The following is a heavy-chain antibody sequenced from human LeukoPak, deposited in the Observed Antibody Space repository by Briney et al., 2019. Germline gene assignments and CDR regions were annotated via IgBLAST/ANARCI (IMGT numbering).Heavy chain of an antibody. D-gene: IGHD5-12*01. V-gene: IGHV3-7*01. J-gene: IGHJ4*02. CDR3: ARDGGYSGYDADC. CDR1: GFTFSNYW. Sequence: GGSLRLSCAASGFTFSNYWMTWVRQAPGKGLEWVANIKQDGSEIFYVDSVKGRFTISRDNARNSLYLQMNSLRAEDTAVYYCARDGGYSGYDADCWGQGTLVTVSS. CDR2: IKQDGSEI.